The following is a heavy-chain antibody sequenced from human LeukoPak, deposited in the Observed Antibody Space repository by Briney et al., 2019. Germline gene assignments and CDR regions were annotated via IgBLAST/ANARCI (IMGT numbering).Heavy chain of an antibody. CDR3: ARDSANGYSYGYGDAFDI. D-gene: IGHD5-18*01. Sequence: SETLSLTCTVSGDSTSISPDYGGWIRQPPGKGLEWIASIFYTGYTYYSPSLKSRATLSVDTSKNQFSLKLSSVTAAHTAVYYCARDSANGYSYGYGDAFDIWGQGTMVTVSS. V-gene: IGHV4-39*02. J-gene: IGHJ3*02. CDR2: IFYTGYT. CDR1: GDSTSISPDY.